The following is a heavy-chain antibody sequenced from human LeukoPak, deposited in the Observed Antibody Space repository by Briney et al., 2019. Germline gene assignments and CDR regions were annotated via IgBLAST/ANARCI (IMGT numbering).Heavy chain of an antibody. CDR2: IYYSGST. D-gene: IGHD6-13*01. Sequence: SETLSLTCTVSGGSISSSDYYWSWIRQPPGKGLEWIGYIYYSGSTNYNPSLKSRVTISVDTSKNQFSLKLSSVTAADTAVYYCASGSSWLFDYWGQGTLVTVSS. J-gene: IGHJ4*02. CDR3: ASGSSWLFDY. V-gene: IGHV4-61*08. CDR1: GGSISSSDYY.